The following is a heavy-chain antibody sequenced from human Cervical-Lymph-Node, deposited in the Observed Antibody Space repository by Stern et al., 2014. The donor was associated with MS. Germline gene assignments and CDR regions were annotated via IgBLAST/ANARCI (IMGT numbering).Heavy chain of an antibody. Sequence: QVQLQESGGGVVQPGRSLRLSCSPSGFAFSTYGMHWVRQAPGKGLEWVALISFDGAKTYYADSVKGRFTISRDNPKNTLYLQMKSLRGEDTAVYYCARGSDWYPLDYWGQGTLVTVSS. CDR2: ISFDGAKT. CDR1: GFAFSTYG. J-gene: IGHJ4*02. D-gene: IGHD6-19*01. V-gene: IGHV3-30*03. CDR3: ARGSDWYPLDY.